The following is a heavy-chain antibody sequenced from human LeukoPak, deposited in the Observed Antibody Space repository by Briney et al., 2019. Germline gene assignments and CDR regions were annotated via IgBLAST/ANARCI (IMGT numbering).Heavy chain of an antibody. J-gene: IGHJ4*02. CDR3: ARDRDYVWGSYRHTPDY. V-gene: IGHV1-18*01. D-gene: IGHD3-16*02. Sequence: VKVSCKASGYIFTSYGISWVRQAPGQGLEWMGWISGYNGDTAYARRLRGRVTMTTDTSTSTAYMELRGLRSDDTAVYYCARDRDYVWGSYRHTPDYWGQGTLVTVSS. CDR2: ISGYNGDT. CDR1: GYIFTSYG.